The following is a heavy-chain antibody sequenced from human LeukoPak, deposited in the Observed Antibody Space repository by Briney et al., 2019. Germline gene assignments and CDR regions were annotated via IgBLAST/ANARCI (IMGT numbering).Heavy chain of an antibody. CDR2: IGNNGGGI. CDR3: AIDPNWETLN. Sequence: GGSLRLSCAASGFTFTSYTMYWVRQAPGKGLEWVSIIGNNGGGIHYADSVRGRFTISRDNSKNTLYLQMTNLRVDDTALYYCAIDPNWETLNWGQGVLVTVSS. CDR1: GFTFTSYT. D-gene: IGHD7-27*01. J-gene: IGHJ4*02. V-gene: IGHV3-23*01.